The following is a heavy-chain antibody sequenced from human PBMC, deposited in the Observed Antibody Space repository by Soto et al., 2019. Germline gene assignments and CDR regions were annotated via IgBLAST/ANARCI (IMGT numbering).Heavy chain of an antibody. D-gene: IGHD2-2*01. Sequence: QVQLVESGGGVVQPGRSLRLSCAASEITFRSHGMHWVRQAPGKGLEWVAVISYDGSNKDYADSVKGRFTISRDNSKNXLXXQMNSLRVEDTAVYYCAKYADCSTTSCYWGNWFDPWGQGTLVTVSS. CDR2: ISYDGSNK. CDR1: EITFRSHG. J-gene: IGHJ5*02. CDR3: AKYADCSTTSCYWGNWFDP. V-gene: IGHV3-30*18.